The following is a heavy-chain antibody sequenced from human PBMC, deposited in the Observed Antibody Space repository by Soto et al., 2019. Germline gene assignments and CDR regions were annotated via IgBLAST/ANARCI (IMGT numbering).Heavy chain of an antibody. CDR2: INHSGST. D-gene: IGHD5-12*01. J-gene: IGHJ4*02. CDR3: ARGDGYDYYFDY. Sequence: SETLSLTCAVYGGSFSGYYWSWIRQPPGKGLEWIGEINHSGSTNYNPSLKSRFTISVDTSKNQFSLKLSCVTAADTAVYYCARGDGYDYYFDYWGQGTLVTVSS. V-gene: IGHV4-34*01. CDR1: GGSFSGYY.